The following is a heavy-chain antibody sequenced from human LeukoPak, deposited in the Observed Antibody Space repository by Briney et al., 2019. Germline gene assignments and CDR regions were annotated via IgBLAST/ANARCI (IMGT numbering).Heavy chain of an antibody. J-gene: IGHJ1*01. V-gene: IGHV3-74*01. CDR3: ARAPSEIGGYYPEYFRH. CDR1: GFTFSSYW. CDR2: IKSDGST. D-gene: IGHD3-22*01. Sequence: PGGSLRLSCAASGFTFSSYWMHWVRQAPGKGLVWVSRIKSDGSTNYVDSVKGRFTISRDNAKNTVSLQMNSLRAEDTGVYYCARAPSEIGGYYPEYFRHWGQGTLVTVPS.